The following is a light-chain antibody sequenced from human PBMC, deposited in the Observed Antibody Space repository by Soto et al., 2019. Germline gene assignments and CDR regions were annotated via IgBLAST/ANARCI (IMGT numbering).Light chain of an antibody. Sequence: DIQMTQSPSTLSASVGDRVTITCRASQSISNWLAWYQQKPGKAPNLLIYAASSLQSGVPSRFSGSGSGTEYTITITRLQADDFATYYCKQYDSHSTFGQGTKLEIK. J-gene: IGKJ2*01. CDR3: KQYDSHST. V-gene: IGKV1-5*01. CDR2: AAS. CDR1: QSISNW.